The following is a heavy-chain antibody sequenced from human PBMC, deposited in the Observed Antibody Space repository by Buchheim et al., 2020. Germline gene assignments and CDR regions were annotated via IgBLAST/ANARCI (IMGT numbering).Heavy chain of an antibody. Sequence: EVQLVESGGGLVQPGGSLRLSCAASGFTFSSYWMTWVRQAPGKGLEWVANIKEDGSEGYYVDSVKGRFTISRDNAMNSLFLQMSSLGAEDTAVYYWARGTRDYYGMDVWGQGTT. CDR3: ARGTRDYYGMDV. CDR2: IKEDGSEG. J-gene: IGHJ6*02. CDR1: GFTFSSYW. V-gene: IGHV3-7*01.